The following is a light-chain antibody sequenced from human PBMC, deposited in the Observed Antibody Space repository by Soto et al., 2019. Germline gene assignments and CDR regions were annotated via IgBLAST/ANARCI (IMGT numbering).Light chain of an antibody. J-gene: IGKJ1*01. CDR1: QSVSNNY. V-gene: IGKV3-20*01. CDR3: QQYGSSGP. CDR2: GAS. Sequence: EIVLTQSPSTLSLYPWERATLSCRASQSVSNNYLAWYQQKPGQAPRLLIYGASNRATGIPDRFSGSGSGTDFTLTISRLEPEDFAVYYCQQYGSSGPVGQVAKVDI.